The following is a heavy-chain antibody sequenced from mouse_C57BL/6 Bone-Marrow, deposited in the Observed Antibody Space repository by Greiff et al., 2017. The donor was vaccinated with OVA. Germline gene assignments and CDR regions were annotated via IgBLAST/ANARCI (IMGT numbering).Heavy chain of an antibody. J-gene: IGHJ2*01. CDR1: GFTFSSYG. D-gene: IGHD1-1*01. Sequence: DVMLVESGGDLVKPGGSLKLSCAASGFTFSSYGMSWVRQTPDKRLEWVATISSGGSYTYYPDSVTGRFTISRDNAKNTLNLQMSSLKSEDTAMYYCARHTGITTVVASFDYWGQGTTLTVSS. CDR2: ISSGGSYT. CDR3: ARHTGITTVVASFDY. V-gene: IGHV5-6*02.